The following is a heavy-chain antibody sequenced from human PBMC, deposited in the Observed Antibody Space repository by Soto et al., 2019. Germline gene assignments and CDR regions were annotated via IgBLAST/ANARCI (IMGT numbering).Heavy chain of an antibody. J-gene: IGHJ4*02. D-gene: IGHD5-18*01. CDR3: ARRYGSCFDY. Sequence: QVQLQESGPGLEKPSETMSLTCTVCGGSINSYYWSWIRQPTGKGLEWIGYIYYSGSTNCNPSLKRRVTISVDTSKNQFSLKLSSVTAADTAVYYCARRYGSCFDYWGQGTLVTVSS. CDR2: IYYSGST. CDR1: GGSINSYY. V-gene: IGHV4-59*08.